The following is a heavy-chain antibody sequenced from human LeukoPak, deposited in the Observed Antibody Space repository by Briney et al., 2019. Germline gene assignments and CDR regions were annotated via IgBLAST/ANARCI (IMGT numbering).Heavy chain of an antibody. CDR1: GFTVSSNY. Sequence: PGGPLRLSCVASGFTVSSNYMSWVRQAPGKGLEWVSVIYSGGSTFYADSVKGRFTISRDTSKNTLYLQMNSLRTEDTAVYYCARGGLYVNTAMIRHWYFHIWGRGTLVTVSS. CDR2: IYSGGST. CDR3: ARGGLYVNTAMIRHWYFHI. D-gene: IGHD5-18*01. V-gene: IGHV3-53*01. J-gene: IGHJ2*01.